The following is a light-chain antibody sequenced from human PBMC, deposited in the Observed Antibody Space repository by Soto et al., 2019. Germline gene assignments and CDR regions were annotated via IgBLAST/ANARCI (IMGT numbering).Light chain of an antibody. Sequence: ETVLTQSPATLSLSPGERATLSCRASQSVSSSYLAWYQQKPGQAPRLLIYGASSRATGIPDRFSGSGSGTDFTLTISSLEPEDFAVYYCQQRSNRITFGQGTRLEIK. CDR1: QSVSSSY. CDR3: QQRSNRIT. V-gene: IGKV3D-20*02. CDR2: GAS. J-gene: IGKJ5*01.